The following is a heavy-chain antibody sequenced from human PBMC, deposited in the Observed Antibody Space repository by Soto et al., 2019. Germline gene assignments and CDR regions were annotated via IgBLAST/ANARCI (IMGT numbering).Heavy chain of an antibody. V-gene: IGHV4-61*08. CDR1: GGSISSGGYY. CDR3: ARGIEGWYQGRYYYGMDV. J-gene: IGHJ6*02. Sequence: SETLSLTCTVSGGSISSGGYYWSWIRQHPGKGLEWIGYIYYSGSTNYNPSLKSRVTISVDTSKNQFSLKLSSVTAADTAVYYCARGIEGWYQGRYYYGMDVWGQGTTVTVSS. CDR2: IYYSGST. D-gene: IGHD6-19*01.